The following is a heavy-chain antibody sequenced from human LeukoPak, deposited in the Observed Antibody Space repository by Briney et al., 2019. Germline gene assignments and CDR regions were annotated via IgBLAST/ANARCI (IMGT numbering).Heavy chain of an antibody. J-gene: IGHJ4*02. V-gene: IGHV1-46*01. D-gene: IGHD1-26*01. CDR3: ARVFVGATDDH. CDR2: INPSGGST. Sequence: ASVKVSCKASGYTFTSYYMHWVRQAPGQGLEWMGIINPSGGSTSYAQKFQGRVTMTRDMSTSTVYMELSSLRSEDTAVYYCARVFVGATDDHWGQGTLVIVSA. CDR1: GYTFTSYY.